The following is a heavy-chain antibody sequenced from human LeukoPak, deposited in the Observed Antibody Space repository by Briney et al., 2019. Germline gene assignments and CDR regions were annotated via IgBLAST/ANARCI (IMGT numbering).Heavy chain of an antibody. CDR3: ARVGHSSSFYY. D-gene: IGHD6-6*01. Sequence: GGSLRLSCAASGFTFSNAWMSWVRQAPGKGLEWVAVISYDGSNKYYADSVKGRFTISRDNSKNTLYLQMNSLRAEDTAVYYCARVGHSSSFYYWGQGTLVTVSS. CDR2: ISYDGSNK. V-gene: IGHV3-30*03. CDR1: GFTFSNAW. J-gene: IGHJ4*02.